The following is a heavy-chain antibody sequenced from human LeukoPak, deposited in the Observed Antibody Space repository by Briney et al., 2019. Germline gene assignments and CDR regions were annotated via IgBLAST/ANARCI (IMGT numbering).Heavy chain of an antibody. J-gene: IGHJ4*02. CDR2: IYYTGAT. CDR3: ARYGGSGWVIDN. V-gene: IGHV4-59*08. CDR1: GGSIGSYY. D-gene: IGHD6-19*01. Sequence: SETLSLTCTVSGGSIGSYYWTWIRQPSGKGLEWIGYIYYTGATSYNPSLKSRVTISVDTSKKQFSLKLTSVTAADTAVYYCARYGGSGWVIDNWGQGTLVTVSS.